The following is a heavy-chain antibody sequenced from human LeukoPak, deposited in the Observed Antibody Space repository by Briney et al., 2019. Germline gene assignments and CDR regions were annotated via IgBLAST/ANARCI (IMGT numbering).Heavy chain of an antibody. J-gene: IGHJ4*02. V-gene: IGHV3-23*01. CDR3: AKDGSAPWTIARPYYFDY. CDR2: LSGSGGST. D-gene: IGHD5-24*01. CDR1: GFTFAGYA. Sequence: GGSLRLSCAASGFTFAGYAMSWVRQAPGKGLEWVSTLSGSGGSTYYADSVKGRFTISRDNSKNTLYVQMNSLRAEDTAVYYCAKDGSAPWTIARPYYFDYWGQGTLVTVSS.